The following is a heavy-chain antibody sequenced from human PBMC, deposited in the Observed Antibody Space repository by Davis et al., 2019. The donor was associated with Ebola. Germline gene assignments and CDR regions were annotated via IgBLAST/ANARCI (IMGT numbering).Heavy chain of an antibody. V-gene: IGHV3-74*01. CDR2: INADGSRT. J-gene: IGHJ4*02. Sequence: GESPKISCAASGFTFSAYWMHWVRHVPGKGLAWVSRINADGSRTDYADSVKGRFTISRDNAKNTVYLQMSGLRADDTAVYYCRGNHYDIDFWGQGTLVTVSS. D-gene: IGHD3-3*01. CDR3: RGNHYDIDF. CDR1: GFTFSAYW.